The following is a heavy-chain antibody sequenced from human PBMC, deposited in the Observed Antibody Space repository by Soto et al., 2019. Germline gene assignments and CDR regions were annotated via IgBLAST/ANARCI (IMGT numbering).Heavy chain of an antibody. CDR1: GGSISRTSYY. V-gene: IGHV4-39*01. CDR2: IYYSGST. J-gene: IGHJ3*02. Sequence: SETLSLTCTISGGSISRTSYYWGWIRQPPRKGLEWIGNIYYSGSTYYYPSLKSRVTISIDTSKNQFSLGLGSVTAADTALYYCARLREDLLPRHDAFDIWGQGTMVTVSS. D-gene: IGHD1-26*01. CDR3: ARLREDLLPRHDAFDI.